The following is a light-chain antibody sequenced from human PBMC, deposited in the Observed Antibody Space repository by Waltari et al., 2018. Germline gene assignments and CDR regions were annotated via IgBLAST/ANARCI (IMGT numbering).Light chain of an antibody. CDR3: QASYPTPYS. V-gene: IGKV1-39*01. Sequence: DLQMTQSPSSLSASVGDRVTISCRASKNIRSYLSWYQQKPGIAPKLVMYAASTLQSGVPSRFSGSGSGTNFTLTITSLQAEDFATYFCQASYPTPYSFGQGTKVEIK. CDR2: AAS. CDR1: KNIRSY. J-gene: IGKJ2*03.